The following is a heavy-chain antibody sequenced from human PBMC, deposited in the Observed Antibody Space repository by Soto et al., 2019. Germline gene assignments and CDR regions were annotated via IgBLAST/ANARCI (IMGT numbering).Heavy chain of an antibody. D-gene: IGHD3-10*01. CDR3: ASGITMVRGGAEADY. J-gene: IGHJ4*02. Sequence: GGSLRLSCAASGFTVSSNYMSWVRQAPGKGLEWVSVIYSGGSTYYADSVKGRFTISRHNSKNTLYLQMNSLRAEDTAAYYCASGITMVRGGAEADYWGQGTLVTVSS. CDR1: GFTVSSNY. V-gene: IGHV3-53*04. CDR2: IYSGGST.